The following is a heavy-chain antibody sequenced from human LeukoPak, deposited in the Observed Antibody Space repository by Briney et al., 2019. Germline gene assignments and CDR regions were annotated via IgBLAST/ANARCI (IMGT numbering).Heavy chain of an antibody. V-gene: IGHV3-74*01. Sequence: GGSLRLSCAASGFTFSTYWMHWVRQAPGKGLVWVSRIDNDGRGTSYADSVKGRFTISTDNAKNRLYLQMNSLRAEDTAVYYCASLNYGPDYWGQGTLVTVSS. D-gene: IGHD3-16*01. CDR3: ASLNYGPDY. CDR2: IDNDGRGT. CDR1: GFTFSTYW. J-gene: IGHJ4*02.